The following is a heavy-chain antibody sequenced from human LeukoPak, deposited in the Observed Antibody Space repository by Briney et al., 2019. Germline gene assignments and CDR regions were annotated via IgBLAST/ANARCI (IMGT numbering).Heavy chain of an antibody. CDR2: ISYDGSNK. CDR1: GFTFSSYG. CDR3: AKESYCGGDCYSGVFDY. Sequence: GGSLRLSCAASGFTFSSYGMHWVRQAPGKGREWVAVISYDGSNKYYADSVKGRFTISRDNSKNTLYLQMNSLRAEDTAVYYCAKESYCGGDCYSGVFDYWGQGTLVTVSS. V-gene: IGHV3-30*18. J-gene: IGHJ4*02. D-gene: IGHD2-21*02.